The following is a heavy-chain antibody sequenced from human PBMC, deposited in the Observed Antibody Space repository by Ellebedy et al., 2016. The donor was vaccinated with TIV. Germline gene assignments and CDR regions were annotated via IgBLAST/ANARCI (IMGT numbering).Heavy chain of an antibody. Sequence: GESLKISCAASGFPFSNYWMTWVRQAPGKGLEWVANINQDGSEEQYVDSVKGRFTISRDNAKNSLYLQMNSLRTEDTAVDYCVKVTAWYSSSWYFAEWGQGTLVTVSS. V-gene: IGHV3-7*03. J-gene: IGHJ4*02. D-gene: IGHD6-13*01. CDR1: GFPFSNYW. CDR3: VKVTAWYSSSWYFAE. CDR2: INQDGSEE.